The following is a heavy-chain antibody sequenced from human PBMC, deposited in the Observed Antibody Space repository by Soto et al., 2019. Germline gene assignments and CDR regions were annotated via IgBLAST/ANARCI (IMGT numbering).Heavy chain of an antibody. Sequence: PGGSLRLSCAASGFTFSSYSMNWVRQAPGKGLEWVSSISSSSSYIYYADSVKGRFTISRDNAKNSLYLQMNSLRAEDTAVYYCARAKYYYDSPTGRCFDPRRQRTLVTVSS. CDR1: GFTFSSYS. J-gene: IGHJ5*01. D-gene: IGHD3-22*01. CDR3: ARAKYYYDSPTGRCFDP. CDR2: ISSSSSYI. V-gene: IGHV3-21*01.